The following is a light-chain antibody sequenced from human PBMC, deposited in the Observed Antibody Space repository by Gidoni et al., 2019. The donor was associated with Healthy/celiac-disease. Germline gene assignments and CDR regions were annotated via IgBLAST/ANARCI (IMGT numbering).Light chain of an antibody. Sequence: QSALTQPAPVSGSPGHSITISCTGTSSDVGGYNYVSWYQQHPGKAPKLMIYEVSNRPSGVSNRFSGSKSGNTASLTISGLQAEDEADYYCSSYTSSSTLEVFGGGTKLTVL. J-gene: IGLJ2*01. CDR3: SSYTSSSTLEV. V-gene: IGLV2-14*01. CDR2: EVS. CDR1: SSDVGGYNY.